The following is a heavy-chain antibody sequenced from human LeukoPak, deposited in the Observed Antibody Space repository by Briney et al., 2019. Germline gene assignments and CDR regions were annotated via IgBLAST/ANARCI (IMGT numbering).Heavy chain of an antibody. CDR1: GGSISSGDYY. CDR2: IYYSGST. D-gene: IGHD1-26*01. V-gene: IGHV4-30-4*01. Sequence: SETLSLTCTVSGGSISSGDYYWSWIRQPPGKGLEWIGYIYYSGSTYYNPSLKSRVTISVDTSKNQFSLKLSSVTAADTAVYYCAREWVGAYYFDYWGQGTLVTVSS. J-gene: IGHJ4*02. CDR3: AREWVGAYYFDY.